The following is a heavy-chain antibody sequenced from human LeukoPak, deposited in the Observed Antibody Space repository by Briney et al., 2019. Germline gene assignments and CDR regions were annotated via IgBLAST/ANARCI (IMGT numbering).Heavy chain of an antibody. V-gene: IGHV3-30*09. Sequence: GGSLRLSCAASGFTFSSYAMHWVRQAPGKGPEWVAVISYDGSNKYYADSVKGRFAISRDNSKNTLYLQMNSLRAEDTAVYYCARDPSTGIAAAGDYYYYGMDVWGQGTTVTVSS. D-gene: IGHD6-13*01. CDR3: ARDPSTGIAAAGDYYYYGMDV. CDR2: ISYDGSNK. J-gene: IGHJ6*02. CDR1: GFTFSSYA.